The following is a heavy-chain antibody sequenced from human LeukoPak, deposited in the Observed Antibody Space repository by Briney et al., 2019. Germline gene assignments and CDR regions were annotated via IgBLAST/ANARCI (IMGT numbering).Heavy chain of an antibody. J-gene: IGHJ3*01. CDR1: GDTISSNSAA. V-gene: IGHV6-1*01. CDR3: ARGFALDF. CDR2: TYYRSKWYY. Sequence: SQTLSLTCDISGDTISSNSAAWNWIRQSPSRGLEWLGRTYYRSKWYYDYAVSVKSRITISPDTSKNQFSLQLNSVTADDTAVYYCARGFALDFWGQGTMVTVSS.